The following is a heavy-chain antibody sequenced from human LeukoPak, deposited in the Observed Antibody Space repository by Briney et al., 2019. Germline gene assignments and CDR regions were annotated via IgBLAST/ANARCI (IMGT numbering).Heavy chain of an antibody. D-gene: IGHD4-17*01. CDR2: IYYSGST. CDR1: GYSISSGYY. V-gene: IGHV4-61*01. J-gene: IGHJ5*02. CDR3: ARDRTVTGWFDP. Sequence: SETLSLTCTVSGYSISSGYYWGWIRQPPGKGLEWIGYIYYSGSTNYNPSLKSRVTISVDTSKNQFSLKLSSVTAADTAVYYCARDRTVTGWFDPWGQGTLVTVSS.